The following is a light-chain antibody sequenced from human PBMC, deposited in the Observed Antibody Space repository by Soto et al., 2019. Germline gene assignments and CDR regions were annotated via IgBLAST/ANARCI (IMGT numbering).Light chain of an antibody. CDR3: LSYDSSLSAFYV. CDR2: TNV. Sequence: QPVLTQPPSVSGAPGQRVTISCTGSSSNIGAGSDVHWYQQLPRTAPKLLIFTNVNRPSGVPDRFSGSKSGTSAFLAITGLQAEDEADYYCLSYDSSLSAFYVFGTGTKLTVL. J-gene: IGLJ1*01. V-gene: IGLV1-40*01. CDR1: SSNIGAGSD.